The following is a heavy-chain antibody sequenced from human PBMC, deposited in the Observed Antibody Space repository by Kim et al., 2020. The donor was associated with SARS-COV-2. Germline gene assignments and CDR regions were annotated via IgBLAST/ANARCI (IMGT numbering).Heavy chain of an antibody. CDR3: ARDSGSAYPSYNYAMDG. J-gene: IGHJ6*02. Sequence: ASVKVSCKASAFTFSRYAMHWVRQAPGQGLEWMGWISAGNDKTRYSQKFQGRVTITRDTSASTAYMEVSSLRSEDTAVYYCARDSGSAYPSYNYAMDGWG. V-gene: IGHV1-3*01. CDR1: AFTFSRYA. D-gene: IGHD3-10*01. CDR2: ISAGNDKT.